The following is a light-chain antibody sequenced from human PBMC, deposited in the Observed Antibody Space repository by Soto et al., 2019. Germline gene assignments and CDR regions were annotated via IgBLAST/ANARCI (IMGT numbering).Light chain of an antibody. Sequence: QPASVSGSPGQSITISCTGTSSDVGGYNYVSWYQQHPGKAPKLMIYGVSNRPSGVSNRFSGSKSGNTASLTISGLQAEDESDYYCSSYTSGSTLGVFGTGTKLTVL. J-gene: IGLJ1*01. CDR1: SSDVGGYNY. CDR3: SSYTSGSTLGV. V-gene: IGLV2-14*01. CDR2: GVS.